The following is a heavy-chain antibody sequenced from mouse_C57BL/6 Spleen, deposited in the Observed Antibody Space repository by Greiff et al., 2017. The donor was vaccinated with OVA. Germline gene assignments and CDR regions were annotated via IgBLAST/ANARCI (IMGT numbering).Heavy chain of an antibody. CDR2: INPSSGYT. CDR1: GYTFTSYT. V-gene: IGHV1-4*01. CDR3: ARTTTVVATDIDY. Sequence: QVQLQQSGAELARPGASVKMSCKASGYTFTSYTMHWVKQRPEQGLEWIGYINPSSGYTKYNQKFKDKATLTADTSSSTAYMQLSSLTSEDSAVYYSARTTTVVATDIDYWGQGTTLTVSS. D-gene: IGHD1-1*01. J-gene: IGHJ2*01.